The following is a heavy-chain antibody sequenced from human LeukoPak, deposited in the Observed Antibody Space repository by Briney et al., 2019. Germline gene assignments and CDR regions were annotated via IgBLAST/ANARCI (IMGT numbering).Heavy chain of an antibody. CDR3: ARDPRRSVRRGRAANSSGYYYGFDY. D-gene: IGHD3-22*01. CDR2: IIPIFGTT. Sequence: SVKVSCKASGDTLGNYAITWVRQAPGQGLEWMGRIIPIFGTTYYAQKFQGRVTITADKSTNTAYMEMSSLKSEDTAVYYCARDPRRSVRRGRAANSSGYYYGFDYWGQGTLVTVSS. V-gene: IGHV1-69*06. CDR1: GDTLGNYA. J-gene: IGHJ4*02.